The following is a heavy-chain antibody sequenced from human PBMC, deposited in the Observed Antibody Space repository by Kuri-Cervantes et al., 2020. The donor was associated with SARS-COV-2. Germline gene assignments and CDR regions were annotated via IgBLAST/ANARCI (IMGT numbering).Heavy chain of an antibody. Sequence: ASVKVSCKASGYTFSSYGISWVRQAPGQGLEWMGWINPNSGNTNYGQKLQGRVTMTTDTSTSTAYMELRSLRSDDTAVYYCARTYLLEWTPGAPAHFDYWGQGTLVTVSS. CDR2: INPNSGNT. D-gene: IGHD3-3*01. CDR1: GYTFSSYG. CDR3: ARTYLLEWTPGAPAHFDY. J-gene: IGHJ4*02. V-gene: IGHV1-18*04.